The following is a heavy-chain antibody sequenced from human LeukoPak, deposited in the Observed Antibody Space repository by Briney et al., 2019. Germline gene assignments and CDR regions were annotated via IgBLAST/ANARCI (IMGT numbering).Heavy chain of an antibody. CDR2: ISWNSGRI. Sequence: PGGSPRLSCAASGFTFDDYAMHWVRQAPGKGLEWVSGISWNSGRIGYADSVKGRFTISRDNAKNSLYLQMNSLRAEDTALYYCAKDFYRLGEFDAFDLWGQGTMVIVSS. CDR3: AKDFYRLGEFDAFDL. CDR1: GFTFDDYA. D-gene: IGHD3-16*01. J-gene: IGHJ3*01. V-gene: IGHV3-9*01.